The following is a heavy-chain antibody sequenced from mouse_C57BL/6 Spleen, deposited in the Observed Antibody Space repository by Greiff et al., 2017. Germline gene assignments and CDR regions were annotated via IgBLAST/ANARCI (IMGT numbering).Heavy chain of an antibody. V-gene: IGHV1-82*01. CDR2: IYPGDGDT. Sequence: VKLQQSGPELVKPGASVKISCKASGYAFSSSWMNWVKQRPGKGLVWIGRIYPGDGDTNYNGKFKGKATLTADKSSSTAYMQLSSLTSEDSAVYFCARVTTVARYFDVWGTGTTVTVSS. CDR3: ARVTTVARYFDV. J-gene: IGHJ1*03. D-gene: IGHD1-1*01. CDR1: GYAFSSSW.